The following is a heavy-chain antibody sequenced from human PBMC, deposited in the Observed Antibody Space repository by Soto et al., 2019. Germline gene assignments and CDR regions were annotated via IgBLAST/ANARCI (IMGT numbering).Heavy chain of an antibody. D-gene: IGHD3-22*01. CDR1: GYSFTSYW. Sequence: GESLKISCKGSGYSFTSYWIGWVRQMPGKGLEWMGIIYPGDSDTRYSPSFQGQVTISADRSISTAYLQWSSLKASDTAMYYCARSISYYYDSSGYVSYSMDVWGQGTTVTVSS. V-gene: IGHV5-51*01. J-gene: IGHJ6*02. CDR3: ARSISYYYDSSGYVSYSMDV. CDR2: IYPGDSDT.